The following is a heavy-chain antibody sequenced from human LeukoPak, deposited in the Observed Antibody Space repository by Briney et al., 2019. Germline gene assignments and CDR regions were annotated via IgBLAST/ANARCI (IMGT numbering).Heavy chain of an antibody. Sequence: GESLKISCKASGYSFTNSWIGWVRQMPGKGLEWMGIIYPGDSDTTYGPSFQGQVTISADKSISTAYLQWSSLKASDTAMYYCARLLRHCSGGSCHFSWFDPWGQGTLVTVSS. V-gene: IGHV5-51*01. CDR3: ARLLRHCSGGSCHFSWFDP. CDR2: IYPGDSDT. CDR1: GYSFTNSW. J-gene: IGHJ5*02. D-gene: IGHD2-15*01.